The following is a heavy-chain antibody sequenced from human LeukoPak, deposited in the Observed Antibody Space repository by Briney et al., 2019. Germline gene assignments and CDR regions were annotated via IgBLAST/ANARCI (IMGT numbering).Heavy chain of an antibody. CDR3: ARDMGSGSSFDY. V-gene: IGHV4-39*07. Sequence: SETLSLTCTVSGGSISSSSYYWGWIRQPPGKGLEWIGSIYYSGSTYYNPSLKSRVTISVDTSKNQFSLKLSSVTAADTAVYYCARDMGSGSSFDYWGQGTLVTVSS. D-gene: IGHD3-10*01. CDR2: IYYSGST. CDR1: GGSISSSSYY. J-gene: IGHJ4*02.